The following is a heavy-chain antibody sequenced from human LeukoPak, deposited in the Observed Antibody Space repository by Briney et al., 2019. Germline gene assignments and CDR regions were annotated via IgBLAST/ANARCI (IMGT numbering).Heavy chain of an antibody. CDR1: GFTFSSYW. CDR3: AREEENGDSSPFDP. D-gene: IGHD4-17*01. Sequence: GGSLRLSCAASGFTFSSYWMSWVRRAPGKGLEWVSYISSSGSTIYYADSVKGRFTISRDNAKNSLYLQMNSLRAEDTAVYYCAREEENGDSSPFDPWGQGTLVTVSS. V-gene: IGHV3-48*04. CDR2: ISSSGSTI. J-gene: IGHJ5*02.